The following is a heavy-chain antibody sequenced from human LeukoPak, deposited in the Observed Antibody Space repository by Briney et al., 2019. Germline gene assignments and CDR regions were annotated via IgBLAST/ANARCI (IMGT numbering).Heavy chain of an antibody. J-gene: IGHJ5*02. V-gene: IGHV4-4*07. Sequence: PSETLSLTCTVSGGSISSYYWSWLRQPAGKGLEWIGRIYTSGSANYNPSLKSRVTISVDTSKNQFSLKLSSVTAADTAVYYCASYNHYERWSAPSGQRTLVTPSS. CDR2: IYTSGSA. CDR1: GGSISSYY. CDR3: ASYNHYERWSAP. D-gene: IGHD5-24*01.